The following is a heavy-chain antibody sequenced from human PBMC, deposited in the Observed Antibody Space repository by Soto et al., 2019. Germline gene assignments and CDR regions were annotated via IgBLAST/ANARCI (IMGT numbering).Heavy chain of an antibody. CDR2: IWYDGSNK. D-gene: IGHD3-22*01. CDR3: AKRGLLYDSSGYDY. J-gene: IGHJ4*02. V-gene: IGHV3-33*06. CDR1: GFTFSSYG. Sequence: GGSLRLSCAASGFTFSSYGMHWVRQAPGKGLEWVAVIWYDGSNKYYADSVKGRFTISRDNSKNTLYLQMNSLRAEDTAVYYCAKRGLLYDSSGYDYWGQGTLVTVSS.